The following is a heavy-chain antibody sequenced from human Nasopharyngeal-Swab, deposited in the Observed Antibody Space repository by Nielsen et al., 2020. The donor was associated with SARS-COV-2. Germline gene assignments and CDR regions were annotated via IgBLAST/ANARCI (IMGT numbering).Heavy chain of an antibody. CDR3: ARELHSSGWGTPHWYFDL. J-gene: IGHJ2*01. V-gene: IGHV1-46*01. CDR2: INPSGGST. D-gene: IGHD6-19*01. Sequence: WVQQAPGQGLEWMGIINPSGGSTSSAQKFQGRVTMTRDTSTSTVYMELSSLRSEDTAVYYCARELHSSGWGTPHWYFDLWGRGTLVTVSS.